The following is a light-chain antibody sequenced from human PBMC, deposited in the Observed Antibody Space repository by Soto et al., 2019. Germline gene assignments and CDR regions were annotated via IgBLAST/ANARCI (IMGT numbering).Light chain of an antibody. CDR3: QQRSNGPLT. CDR2: DAS. CDR1: QSVSSY. V-gene: IGKV3-11*01. Sequence: EIVLTQSPATLSLSPGERVTLSCRASQSVSSYFAWYQQKPGQAPRLLIYDASNRATGIPARFSGSGSGTDFTLTISSLAPEDFAVYYCQQRSNGPLTFGQGTRLEI. J-gene: IGKJ5*01.